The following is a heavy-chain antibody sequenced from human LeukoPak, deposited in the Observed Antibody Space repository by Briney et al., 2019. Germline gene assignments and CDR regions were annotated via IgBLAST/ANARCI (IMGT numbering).Heavy chain of an antibody. CDR3: ARPSSGWIFDY. CDR2: IYPGDSDT. CDR1: GYSFTSYW. Sequence: GESLKISCKDSGYSFTSYWIGWVRQMPGKGLEWMWIIYPGDSDTRYSPPFQGQVTISADKSISTAYLQWSSLKASDTAMYYCARPSSGWIFDYWGQGTLVTVSS. J-gene: IGHJ4*02. V-gene: IGHV5-51*01. D-gene: IGHD6-19*01.